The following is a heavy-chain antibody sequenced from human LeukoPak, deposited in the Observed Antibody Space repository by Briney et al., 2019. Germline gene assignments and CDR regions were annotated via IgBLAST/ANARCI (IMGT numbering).Heavy chain of an antibody. CDR3: ARDAYGDYPGGYFDY. CDR2: IYSGGST. Sequence: GGSLRLSCAASGFTVSSNYMSWVRQAPGKGLEWVSVIYSGGSTYYADSVKGRFTISRDNSKNTLYLQMNSLRAEDTAVYYCARDAYGDYPGGYFDYWGQGTLVTVSS. CDR1: GFTVSSNY. J-gene: IGHJ4*02. D-gene: IGHD4-17*01. V-gene: IGHV3-53*01.